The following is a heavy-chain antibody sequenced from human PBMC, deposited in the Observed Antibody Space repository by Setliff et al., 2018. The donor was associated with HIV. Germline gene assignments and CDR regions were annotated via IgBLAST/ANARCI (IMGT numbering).Heavy chain of an antibody. CDR3: ARLPRQLLKGAAAYFDY. J-gene: IGHJ4*02. CDR1: GGSFSGYY. CDR2: IYKSGTT. Sequence: PSETLSLTCAVYGGSFSGYYWSWIRQPPGKGLEWIGYIYKSGTTNYSPSLKSRVTISAGPSKNQFSLRLSSVTAADTAVYYCARLPRQLLKGAAAYFDYWGQGTLVTVSS. D-gene: IGHD5-18*01. V-gene: IGHV4-34*01.